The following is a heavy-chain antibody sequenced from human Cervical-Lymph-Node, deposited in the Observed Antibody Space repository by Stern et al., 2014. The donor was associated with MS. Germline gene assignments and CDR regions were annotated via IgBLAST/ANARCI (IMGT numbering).Heavy chain of an antibody. D-gene: IGHD2-8*02. CDR2: IYPGDSDT. V-gene: IGHV5-51*01. CDR3: ATSTGYFLLEYYFDY. CDR1: GYSFTSSW. Sequence: EVQLVESGAEVKKPGESLKISCQGSGYSFTSSWIGWVRQMPGKGLEWMGIIYPGDSDTRYNPSFQGQVTISADKSVSTAYLQWSSLKASDTAMYYCATSTGYFLLEYYFDYWGKGTLGTVSS. J-gene: IGHJ4*02.